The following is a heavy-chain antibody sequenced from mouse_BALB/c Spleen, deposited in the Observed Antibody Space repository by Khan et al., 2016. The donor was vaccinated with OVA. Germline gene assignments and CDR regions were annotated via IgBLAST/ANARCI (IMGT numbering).Heavy chain of an antibody. Sequence: QVQLQQSGTELAKPGASVKMSCKASGYTFTTYWMHWVKQRPGQGLEWIGYINPTSGYTDYNEKFKDKATLSADKSSSTAYMQLSSLTSEDSAVYYCARDRIHYWGQGTTLTVSS. J-gene: IGHJ2*01. CDR2: INPTSGYT. CDR1: GYTFTTYW. CDR3: ARDRIHY. V-gene: IGHV1-7*01.